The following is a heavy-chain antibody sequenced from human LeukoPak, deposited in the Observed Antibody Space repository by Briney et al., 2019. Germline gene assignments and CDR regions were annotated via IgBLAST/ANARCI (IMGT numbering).Heavy chain of an antibody. V-gene: IGHV3-11*06. Sequence: GGSLRLSCAASGFTFSDYYMSWIRQAPGKGLEWVSYISSSSSYTNYADSVKGRFTISRDNSKNTLYLQMNSLRAEDTAVYYCAREMATIADAFDIWGQGTMVTVSS. CDR2: ISSSSSYT. J-gene: IGHJ3*02. CDR1: GFTFSDYY. D-gene: IGHD5-24*01. CDR3: AREMATIADAFDI.